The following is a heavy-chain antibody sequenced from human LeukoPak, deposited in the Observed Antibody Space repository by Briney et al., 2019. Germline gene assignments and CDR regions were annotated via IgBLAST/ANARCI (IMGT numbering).Heavy chain of an antibody. CDR3: ARGLSRCSSGNCYEPNWLDS. CDR2: MDPNRGNT. J-gene: IGHJ5*01. V-gene: IGHV1-8*02. D-gene: IGHD2-2*01. CDR1: GYTFTSYD. Sequence: APVKVSCKASGYTFTSYDINWVRQAPGQGLEWMGWMDPNRGNTGYAQKFQGRVTMARSTSVSTAYMELSSLTSEDTAVYYCARGLSRCSSGNCYEPNWLDSWGQGTLVTVSS.